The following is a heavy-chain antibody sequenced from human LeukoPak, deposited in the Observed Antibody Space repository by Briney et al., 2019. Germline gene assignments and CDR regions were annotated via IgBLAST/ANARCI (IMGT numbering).Heavy chain of an antibody. J-gene: IGHJ4*02. V-gene: IGHV3-20*04. CDR1: GFTFDYYG. CDR3: ARDLSWYYYDSSGYLLDY. D-gene: IGHD3-22*01. CDR2: INWNGGST. Sequence: AGGSLRLSCAASGFTFDYYGMSWVRQAPGKGLEWVSGINWNGGSTGYADSVKGRFTISRDNAKNSLYLQMNSLRAEDTALYYCARDLSWYYYDSSGYLLDYWGQGTLVTVSS.